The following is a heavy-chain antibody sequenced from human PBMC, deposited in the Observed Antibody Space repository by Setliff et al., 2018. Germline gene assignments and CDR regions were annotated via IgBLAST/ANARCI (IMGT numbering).Heavy chain of an antibody. Sequence: SETLSLTCTVSGGSIINSYYWSWIRQPAGKGLEWIGRISTSGSTNYNPSLKSRVTVSLDTSKNQFSLKLTSVTAADTAVYYCARHLLVQGTYHFDYWGQGSPVTVSS. CDR1: GGSIINSYY. J-gene: IGHJ4*02. CDR3: ARHLLVQGTYHFDY. CDR2: ISTSGST. D-gene: IGHD3-10*01. V-gene: IGHV4-4*07.